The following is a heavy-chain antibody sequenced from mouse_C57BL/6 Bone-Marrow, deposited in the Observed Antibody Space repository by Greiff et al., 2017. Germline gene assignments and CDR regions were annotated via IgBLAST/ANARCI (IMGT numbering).Heavy chain of an antibody. Sequence: VQLQQSGAELVRPGTSVKMSCKASGYTFTNYWIGWAKQRPGHGLEWIGDIYPGGGYTNYNEKFKGKATLPADKSSSTAYMQFSRLTSEDSAIYYCAREYYYCGSSDGYFDVWGTGTTVTVSS. CDR2: IYPGGGYT. CDR3: AREYYYCGSSDGYFDV. V-gene: IGHV1-63*01. D-gene: IGHD1-1*01. CDR1: GYTFTNYW. J-gene: IGHJ1*03.